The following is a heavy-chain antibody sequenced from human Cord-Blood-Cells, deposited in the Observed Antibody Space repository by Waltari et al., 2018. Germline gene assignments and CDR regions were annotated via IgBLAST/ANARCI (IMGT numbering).Heavy chain of an antibody. V-gene: IGHV1-69*09. CDR3: ARPINSSSWYDY. Sequence: QVQLVQSGAEVKKPGSSVKVSCKASGGTFSSYAISWVRQAPGQGLGWMGRIIPSLGIANYAQKFQGRVTITADKSTSTAYMELSSLRSEDTAVYYCARPINSSSWYDYWGQGTLVTVSS. CDR1: GGTFSSYA. J-gene: IGHJ4*02. CDR2: IIPSLGIA. D-gene: IGHD6-13*01.